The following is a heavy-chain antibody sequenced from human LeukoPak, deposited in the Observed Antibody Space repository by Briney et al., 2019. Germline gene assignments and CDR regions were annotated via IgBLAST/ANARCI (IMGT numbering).Heavy chain of an antibody. CDR3: ARAPAMAHYYYYYYMDV. Sequence: PSETLSLTCTVSGGSISSSNYYWGWIRQPPGKGLEWIGSIYYSGGTYYNPSLKSRVIVSLDTSKNQFSLKLTSVTAADTAVYYCARAPAMAHYYYYYYMDVWGKGTTVTVSS. V-gene: IGHV4-39*07. J-gene: IGHJ6*03. CDR2: IYYSGGT. D-gene: IGHD5-18*01. CDR1: GGSISSSNYY.